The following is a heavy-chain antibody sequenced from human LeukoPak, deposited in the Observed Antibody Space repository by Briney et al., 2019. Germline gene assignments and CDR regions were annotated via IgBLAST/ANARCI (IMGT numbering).Heavy chain of an antibody. Sequence: ASVKVSCKASGYTFTSYYMHWVRQAPGQGLEWMGIINPSGGSTSYAQKFQGRVTMTRDTSTSTVYMELSSLRSEDTAVYYCVLSLNGDYQSGYFDLWGRGTLVTVSS. J-gene: IGHJ2*01. CDR2: INPSGGST. D-gene: IGHD4-17*01. CDR1: GYTFTSYY. V-gene: IGHV1-46*01. CDR3: VLSLNGDYQSGYFDL.